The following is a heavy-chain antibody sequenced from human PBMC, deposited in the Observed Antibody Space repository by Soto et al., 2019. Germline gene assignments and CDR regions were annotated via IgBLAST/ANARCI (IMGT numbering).Heavy chain of an antibody. CDR2: IIPIFGTA. Sequence: ASVKVSCKASGGTFSSYAISWVRQAPGQGLEWMGGIIPIFGTANYAQKFQGRVTITADESTSTAYMELSSLRSEDTAVYYCRVVVAAKRRSAFDIWGQGTMVTVSS. CDR3: RVVVAAKRRSAFDI. J-gene: IGHJ3*02. D-gene: IGHD2-15*01. V-gene: IGHV1-69*13. CDR1: GGTFSSYA.